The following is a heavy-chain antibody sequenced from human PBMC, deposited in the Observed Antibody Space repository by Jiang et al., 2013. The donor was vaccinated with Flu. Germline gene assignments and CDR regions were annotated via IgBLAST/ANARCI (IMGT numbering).Heavy chain of an antibody. D-gene: IGHD2-21*02. CDR3: TRVRGDWGSGANFDY. J-gene: IGHJ4*02. CDR1: GFTFGDYL. V-gene: IGHV3-49*03. CDR2: VRSQAYGGTT. Sequence: VQLVESGGGVVQPGRSLRLSCTASGFTFGDYLMTWFRQAPGKGLEWVGFVRSQAYGGTTDYAASVKDRFTISRDDSKSIAYLQMNSLRTEDTAVYYCTRVRGDWGSGANFDYWGQGTLVTVSS.